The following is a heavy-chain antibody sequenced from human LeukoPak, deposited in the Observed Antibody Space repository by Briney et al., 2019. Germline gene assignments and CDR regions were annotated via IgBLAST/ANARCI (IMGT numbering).Heavy chain of an antibody. Sequence: PSETLSLTCTVSGGSISSYYWSWIRQPPGKGLEWIGYIYYSGSTNYNPSLKSRVTISVDTSKNQFSLKLSSVTAADTAVYYCARASVGRLSVAFDYWGQGTLVTVSP. CDR2: IYYSGST. D-gene: IGHD2/OR15-2a*01. J-gene: IGHJ4*02. CDR3: ARASVGRLSVAFDY. V-gene: IGHV4-59*01. CDR1: GGSISSYY.